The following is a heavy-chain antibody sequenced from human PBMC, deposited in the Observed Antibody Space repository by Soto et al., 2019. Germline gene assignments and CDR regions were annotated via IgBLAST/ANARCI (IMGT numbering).Heavy chain of an antibody. Sequence: RSLTCSVSGGSVSDKTYYWSWIRQPPGKRLEWIGYVYYSGTTNYNPSLKSRVTISVDLSKNRFSLRLSSVTTADTALYYCARTTAVPNTLRSRYFFDYWGQGTLVTVSS. CDR1: GGSVSDKTYY. V-gene: IGHV4-61*01. CDR3: ARTTAVPNTLRSRYFFDY. J-gene: IGHJ4*02. D-gene: IGHD4-17*01. CDR2: VYYSGTT.